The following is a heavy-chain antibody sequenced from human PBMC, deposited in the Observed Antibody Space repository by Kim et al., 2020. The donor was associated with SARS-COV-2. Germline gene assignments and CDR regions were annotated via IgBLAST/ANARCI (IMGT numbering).Heavy chain of an antibody. V-gene: IGHV3-9*01. D-gene: IGHD6-6*01. CDR3: AKAIAAQYYYYYYYMDV. J-gene: IGHJ6*03. Sequence: VKGRFTISRDNAKNSLYLQMNSLRAEDTALYYCAKAIAAQYYYYYYYMDVWGKGTTVTVSS.